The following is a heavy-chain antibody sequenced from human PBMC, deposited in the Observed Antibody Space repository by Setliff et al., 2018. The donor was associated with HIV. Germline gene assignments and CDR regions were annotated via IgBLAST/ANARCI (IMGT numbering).Heavy chain of an antibody. CDR2: INHSGST. Sequence: PSETLSLTCAVYGGSFSSYYWSWIRQPPGKGLEWIGEINHSGSTNYNPSLKSRVTMSVDTSKNQFSLKLSSVTAADTAVYYCAALLGDSGSYGGGAFDIWGQGTM. V-gene: IGHV4-34*01. CDR1: GGSFSSYY. CDR3: AALLGDSGSYGGGAFDI. J-gene: IGHJ3*02. D-gene: IGHD1-26*01.